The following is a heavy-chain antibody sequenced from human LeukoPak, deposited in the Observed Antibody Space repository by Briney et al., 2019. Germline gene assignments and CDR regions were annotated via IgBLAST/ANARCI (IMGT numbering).Heavy chain of an antibody. D-gene: IGHD3-22*01. CDR2: MNPNSGNT. Sequence: ASVKVSCKASGYTFTSYDINWVRQATGQGLEWMGWMNPNSGNTGYAQKFQGRVTMTRNTSISTAYMELSSLRSEDTAVYYCAGPYYYDMRSHHRGAFDIWGQGTMVTVSS. J-gene: IGHJ3*02. V-gene: IGHV1-8*01. CDR3: AGPYYYDMRSHHRGAFDI. CDR1: GYTFTSYD.